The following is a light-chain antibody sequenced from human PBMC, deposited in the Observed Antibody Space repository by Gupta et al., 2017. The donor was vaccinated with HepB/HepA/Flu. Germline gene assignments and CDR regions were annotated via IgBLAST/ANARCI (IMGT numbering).Light chain of an antibody. J-gene: IGKJ4*01. CDR3: QQRNNWVT. CDR2: DAF. CDR1: QSIFNY. V-gene: IGKV3-11*01. Sequence: EIVLKQSPATLSLSPGERATLSCRASQSIFNYLAWYQQKPGQAPRLLIYDAFNRATGVPARFSGSGSGTDFTLTISSLEPEDSAVYYCQQRNNWVTFGGGTKVGI.